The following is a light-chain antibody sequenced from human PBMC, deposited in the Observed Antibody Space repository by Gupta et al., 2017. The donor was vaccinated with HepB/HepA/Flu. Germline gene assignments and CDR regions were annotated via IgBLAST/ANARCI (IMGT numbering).Light chain of an antibody. V-gene: IGKV3-15*01. CDR2: AGS. Sequence: VMTPSPATLSVSPGERVTLSCRASQRISSNLAWYQQKPGQTPRLLIYAGSTRATGIPVRFSGSGSGTEFTLTISSLQSEDFAVYYCLQYHNWPPITFGQG. CDR1: QRISSN. J-gene: IGKJ5*01. CDR3: LQYHNWPPIT.